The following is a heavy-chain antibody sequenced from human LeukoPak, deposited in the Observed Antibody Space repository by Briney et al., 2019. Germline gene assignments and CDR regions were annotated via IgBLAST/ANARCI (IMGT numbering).Heavy chain of an antibody. V-gene: IGHV1-69*05. CDR3: ARGAARTLDYYYYYMDV. Sequence: SVKLSCKASGGTFSSYAISWVRQAPGQGLEWMGGIIPIFGTANYAQKFQGRVTITTDESTSTAYMELSSLRSEDTAVYYCARGAARTLDYYYYYMDVWGKGTTVTVSS. CDR1: GGTFSSYA. D-gene: IGHD6-6*01. CDR2: IIPIFGTA. J-gene: IGHJ6*03.